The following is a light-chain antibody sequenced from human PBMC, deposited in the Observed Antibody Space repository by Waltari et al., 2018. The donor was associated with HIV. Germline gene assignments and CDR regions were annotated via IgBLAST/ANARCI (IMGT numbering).Light chain of an antibody. V-gene: IGKV1-12*01. Sequence: DIQMTQSPSFVSASVVDRITITGRESQDIGSWLAWYQQKSGKAPSLLIYATSSFPSGVPARFSGGGSGTEFTLTISSLQPEDVAVYYCQQGHSFPPTVGGGTKVEIK. CDR1: QDIGSW. J-gene: IGKJ4*01. CDR3: QQGHSFPPT. CDR2: ATS.